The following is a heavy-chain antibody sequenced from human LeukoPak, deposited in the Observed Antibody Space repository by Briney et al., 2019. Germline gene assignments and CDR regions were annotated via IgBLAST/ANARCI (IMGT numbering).Heavy chain of an antibody. CDR2: ISYDGSNK. CDR3: ARDRYFDWYVIGYYYYGMDV. Sequence: PGGSLRLSCAASGVTFSSYAMHWVRQAPGKGLEWVAVISYDGSNKYYADSVKRRFTISRDNSKNTLYLQMNSLRAEDTAVYYCARDRYFDWYVIGYYYYGMDVWGKGTTVTVSS. J-gene: IGHJ6*04. V-gene: IGHV3-30*04. CDR1: GVTFSSYA. D-gene: IGHD3-9*01.